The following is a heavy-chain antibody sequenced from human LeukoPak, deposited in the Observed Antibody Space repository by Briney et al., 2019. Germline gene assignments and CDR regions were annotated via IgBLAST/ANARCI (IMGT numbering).Heavy chain of an antibody. CDR3: AREGRGITIFGVARGGMDV. CDR2: ISSCSSIM. D-gene: IGHD3-3*01. J-gene: IGHJ6*02. V-gene: IGHV3-48*02. CDR1: GFTFGSYS. Sequence: PGGSLRLSCVASGFTFGSYSMNWVREAPRPGLGWVSGISSCSSIMYYADSVKGRFSISRDNAKNSLFLRMDSLRDDDTAVYYCAREGRGITIFGVARGGMDVWGQGTTVTVSS.